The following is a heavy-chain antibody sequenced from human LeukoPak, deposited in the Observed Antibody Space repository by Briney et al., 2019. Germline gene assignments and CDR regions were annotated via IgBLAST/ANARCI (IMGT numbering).Heavy chain of an antibody. CDR2: IWYDGTNK. J-gene: IGHJ4*02. CDR3: AREYGSGSLDY. Sequence: GGSLRLSCAASGFTVSTNYMTWVRQAPGKGLEWVAVIWYDGTNKYYADSVKGRFTISKDISKNTLYLQMNSLRAEDTALYYCAREYGSGSLDYWGQGTLVTVSS. V-gene: IGHV3-33*08. D-gene: IGHD3-10*01. CDR1: GFTVSTNY.